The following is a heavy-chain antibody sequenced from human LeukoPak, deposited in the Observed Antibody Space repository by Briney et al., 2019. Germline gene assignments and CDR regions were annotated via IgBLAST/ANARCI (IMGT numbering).Heavy chain of an antibody. Sequence: GGSLRLSCAASGFTFSSYSMSWVRQAPGKGLEWVSFISSSSSSIYYADSVKGRFTISRDNAKSSLYLQMNSLRAEDTAVYYCARELRFFDYWGQGTLVTVSS. CDR3: ARELRFFDY. CDR1: GFTFSSYS. D-gene: IGHD3-3*01. CDR2: ISSSSSSI. V-gene: IGHV3-21*01. J-gene: IGHJ4*02.